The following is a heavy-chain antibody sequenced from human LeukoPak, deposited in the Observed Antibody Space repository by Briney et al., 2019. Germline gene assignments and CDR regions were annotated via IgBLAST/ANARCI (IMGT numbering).Heavy chain of an antibody. CDR1: GYTFTSYA. D-gene: IGHD3-22*01. V-gene: IGHV7-4-1*02. CDR2: INTNTGNP. CDR3: ARAGSGYWDWYFDL. J-gene: IGHJ2*01. Sequence: ASVKVSCKASGYTFTSYAMNWVRQAPGQGLEWMGWINTNTGNPTYAQGFTGRFVFSLDTSVSTAYLQISSLKAEDTAVYYCARAGSGYWDWYFDLWGRGTLVTVSS.